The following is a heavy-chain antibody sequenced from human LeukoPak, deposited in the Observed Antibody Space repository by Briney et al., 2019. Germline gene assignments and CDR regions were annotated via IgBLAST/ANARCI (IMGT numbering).Heavy chain of an antibody. Sequence: ASGKVSCKASGYTFTSYYMHWVRQAPGQGLEWMGIINPSGGSTSYAQKFQGRVTMTRDTSTSTVYMELSSLRSEDTAVYYCARDCGSEYSSSSHGMDVWGQGTTVTVSS. D-gene: IGHD6-6*01. CDR3: ARDCGSEYSSSSHGMDV. CDR2: INPSGGST. J-gene: IGHJ6*02. CDR1: GYTFTSYY. V-gene: IGHV1-46*01.